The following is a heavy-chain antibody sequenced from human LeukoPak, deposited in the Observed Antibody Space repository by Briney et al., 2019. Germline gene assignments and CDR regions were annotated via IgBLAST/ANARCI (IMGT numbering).Heavy chain of an antibody. Sequence: SETLSLTCTVSGGSISSYYWSWIRQPPGKGLEWIGYIYYSGSTNYNPSLKSRVTISVDTSKNQFSLKLSSVIAADTAVYYCARSFGYYYGSGSPGVFDYWGQGTLVTVSS. D-gene: IGHD3-10*01. V-gene: IGHV4-59*01. CDR1: GGSISSYY. CDR3: ARSFGYYYGSGSPGVFDY. J-gene: IGHJ4*02. CDR2: IYYSGST.